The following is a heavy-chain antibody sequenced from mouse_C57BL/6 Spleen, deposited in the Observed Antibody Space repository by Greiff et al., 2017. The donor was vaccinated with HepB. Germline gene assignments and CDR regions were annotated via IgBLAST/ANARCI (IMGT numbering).Heavy chain of an antibody. V-gene: IGHV5-17*01. Sequence: EVMLVESGGGLVKPGGSLKLSCAASGFTFSDYGMHWVRQAPEKGLEWVAYISSGSSTIYYADTVKGRFTISRDNAKNTLFLQMTSLRSEDTAMYYCARQGAYAMDYWGQGTSVTVSS. CDR2: ISSGSSTI. CDR1: GFTFSDYG. CDR3: ARQGAYAMDY. J-gene: IGHJ4*01.